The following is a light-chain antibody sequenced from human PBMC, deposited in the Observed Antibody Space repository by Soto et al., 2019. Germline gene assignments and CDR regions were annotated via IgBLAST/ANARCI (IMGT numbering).Light chain of an antibody. CDR2: GAS. CDR3: QQYSNWPLLS. CDR1: QSVGSN. V-gene: IGKV3-15*01. J-gene: IGKJ4*01. Sequence: EVGLTQSPATLSVSPGAGATLSCRASQSVGSNLAWYQQKPGQTPRVLIYGASTRAIGIPARFSGSGFGTEFTLTISSLQSEDFVVYYCQQYSNWPLLSFGGGTKVEIK.